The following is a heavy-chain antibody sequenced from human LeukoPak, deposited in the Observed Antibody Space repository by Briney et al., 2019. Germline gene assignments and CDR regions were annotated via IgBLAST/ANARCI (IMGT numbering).Heavy chain of an antibody. CDR1: GLTFSDYA. D-gene: IGHD6-13*01. CDR2: IWYDGSNK. Sequence: GGSLGLSCAASGLTFSDYAMHWVRQVPGKGLEWVAVIWYDGSNKYHADSVKGRFTISRDNSKNTLYLEMNSLKVEDTAVYYCAREGKAAGTSGWIGPWGQGTLVTVSS. J-gene: IGHJ5*02. CDR3: AREGKAAGTSGWIGP. V-gene: IGHV3-33*01.